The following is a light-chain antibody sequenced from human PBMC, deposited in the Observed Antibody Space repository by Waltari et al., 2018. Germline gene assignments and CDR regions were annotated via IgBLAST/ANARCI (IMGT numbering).Light chain of an antibody. CDR2: KVS. CDR1: QSLVHSDGNTY. Sequence: DVVMTQSPLSLPITPGQPASISCRSSQSLVHSDGNTYLSWYQQKPGQPPRLLFYKVSNRDSGVPDRFSGSGAGTDFTLKISRVEAEDVGVYYCGQGTHWPYSFGQGTKVEIK. J-gene: IGKJ2*03. CDR3: GQGTHWPYS. V-gene: IGKV2-30*02.